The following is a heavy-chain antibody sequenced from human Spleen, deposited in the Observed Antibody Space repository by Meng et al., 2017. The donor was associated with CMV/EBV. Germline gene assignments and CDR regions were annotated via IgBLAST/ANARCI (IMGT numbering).Heavy chain of an antibody. CDR1: SISSSNG. J-gene: IGHJ4*02. Sequence: SISSSNGWSWVRQPPGKGLEWIGEIYHSGSTNYNPSLKSRVTISVDKSKNQFSLKLSSVTAADTAVYYCARDYNGLAAAGTSYYFDYWGQGTLVTVSS. CDR3: ARDYNGLAAAGTSYYFDY. D-gene: IGHD6-13*01. V-gene: IGHV4-4*02. CDR2: IYHSGST.